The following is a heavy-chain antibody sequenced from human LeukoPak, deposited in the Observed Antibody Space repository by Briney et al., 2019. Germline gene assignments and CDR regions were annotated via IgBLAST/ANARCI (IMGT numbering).Heavy chain of an antibody. J-gene: IGHJ4*02. V-gene: IGHV3-7*03. Sequence: GGSLRLSCAASGFTFSNYWMSWVRQAPGKGLEWVANIKQDGSEKYYADSVKVRFTISRDNAKNSLYLQMNSLRADDTAVYYCVRVMDYWGQGTLVTVSS. CDR2: IKQDGSEK. CDR3: VRVMDY. CDR1: GFTFSNYW. D-gene: IGHD3-16*01.